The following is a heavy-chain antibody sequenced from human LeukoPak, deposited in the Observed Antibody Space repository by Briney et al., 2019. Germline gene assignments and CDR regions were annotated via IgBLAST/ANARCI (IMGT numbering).Heavy chain of an antibody. J-gene: IGHJ4*02. V-gene: IGHV4-61*02. CDR2: IYTSGST. D-gene: IGHD2-2*02. CDR3: AITDLGYCSSTSCYTPTGY. CDR1: GGSISSGGYY. Sequence: SQTLSLTCTVSGGSISSGGYYWSWIRQPAGKGLEWIGRIYTSGSTNYNPSLKSRVTMSVDTSKNQFSLKLSSVTAADTAVYYCAITDLGYCSSTSCYTPTGYWGQGTLVTVSS.